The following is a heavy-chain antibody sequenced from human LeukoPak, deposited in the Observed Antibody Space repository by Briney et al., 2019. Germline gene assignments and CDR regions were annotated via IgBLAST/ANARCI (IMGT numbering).Heavy chain of an antibody. D-gene: IGHD5-24*01. Sequence: GASVKVSCKASGYTFSSYDISWVRQAPGQGLEWMGWISAYNGNTNYAQKLQGRVTMTTDTSTSTAYLELRSLRSDDTAVYYCARVSEEMATITFDYWGQGTLVTVSS. V-gene: IGHV1-18*01. J-gene: IGHJ4*02. CDR1: GYTFSSYD. CDR3: ARVSEEMATITFDY. CDR2: ISAYNGNT.